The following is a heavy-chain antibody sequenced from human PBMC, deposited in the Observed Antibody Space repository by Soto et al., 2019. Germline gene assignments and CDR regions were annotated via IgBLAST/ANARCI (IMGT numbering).Heavy chain of an antibody. J-gene: IGHJ4*02. V-gene: IGHV5-51*01. CDR1: GYSFTSYW. CDR3: ARVGDYVWGSYRYTDYFDY. D-gene: IGHD3-16*02. CDR2: IYPGDSDT. Sequence: GESLKISCKGSGYSFTSYWTGWVRQMPGKGLEWMGIIYPGDSDTRYSPSFQGQVTISADKSISTAYLQWSSLKASDTAMYYCARVGDYVWGSYRYTDYFDYWGQGTLVTVSS.